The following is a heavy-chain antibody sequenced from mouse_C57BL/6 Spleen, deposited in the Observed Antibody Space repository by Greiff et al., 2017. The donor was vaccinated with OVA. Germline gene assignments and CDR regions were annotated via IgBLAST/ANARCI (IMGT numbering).Heavy chain of an antibody. CDR3: ARPRGYDYDSYAMDY. V-gene: IGHV1-39*01. CDR2: INPNYGTT. CDR1: GYSFTDYN. D-gene: IGHD2-4*01. J-gene: IGHJ4*01. Sequence: EVKLMESGPELVKPGASVKISCKASGYSFTDYNMNWVKQSNGKSLEWIGVINPNYGTTSFNQKFKGKATLTVDQSSSTAYMQLNSLTSEDSAVYYGARPRGYDYDSYAMDYWGQGTSVTVSS.